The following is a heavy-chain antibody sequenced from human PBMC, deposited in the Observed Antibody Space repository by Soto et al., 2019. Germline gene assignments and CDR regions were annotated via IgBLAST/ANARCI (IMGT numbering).Heavy chain of an antibody. D-gene: IGHD6-19*01. CDR2: IAYSGST. V-gene: IGHV4-39*01. CDR3: ARQWYSSGWQRFDP. CDR1: AGSISSSSYY. J-gene: IGHJ5*02. Sequence: QLQLQESGPGLVKPSETLSLTCTVSAGSISSSSYYWGWIRQPPGKGLEWIGSIAYSGSTYYNPSIKVRVTIAVDTSKIQSSLKLSSVTAADAAVYYCARQWYSSGWQRFDPWGQGTLVTVSS.